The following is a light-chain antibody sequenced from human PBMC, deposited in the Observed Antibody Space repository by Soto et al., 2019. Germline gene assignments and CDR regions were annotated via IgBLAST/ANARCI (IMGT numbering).Light chain of an antibody. Sequence: QSALTQPTSVSGSTGESITISCTGTSSDVGGYDYVSWYQQHPGKAPKLMIYDVSNRPSGVSSRFSGSKSGNTASLTISGLQAEDEADYYCSSYTSSSTLVVFGGGTKLTV. CDR1: SSDVGGYDY. CDR3: SSYTSSSTLVV. V-gene: IGLV2-14*03. J-gene: IGLJ2*01. CDR2: DVS.